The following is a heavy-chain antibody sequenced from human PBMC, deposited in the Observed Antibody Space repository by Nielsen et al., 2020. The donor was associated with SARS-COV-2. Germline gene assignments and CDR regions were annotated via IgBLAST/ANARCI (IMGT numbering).Heavy chain of an antibody. CDR3: AREMTYCSSISCYAFDY. Sequence: GESLKISCVASGFTFSSYAIHWVRQAPRKVLEWLAVISHDGSNKYFADSVKGRFTISRDNSKNTLYLQMNSLKPEDTAVYYCAREMTYCSSISCYAFDYWGQGILVTVSS. D-gene: IGHD2-2*01. CDR2: ISHDGSNK. V-gene: IGHV3-30*04. J-gene: IGHJ4*02. CDR1: GFTFSSYA.